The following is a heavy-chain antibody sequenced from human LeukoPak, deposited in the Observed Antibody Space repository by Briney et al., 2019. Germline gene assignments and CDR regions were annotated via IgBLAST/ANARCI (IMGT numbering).Heavy chain of an antibody. CDR3: AKWALGFFYYFDY. J-gene: IGHJ4*02. CDR1: GFTFSSYA. D-gene: IGHD3-10*01. CDR2: ISGNGGTA. Sequence: PGGSLRLSCAASGFTFSSYAMSWVRQAPGKGLEWVSAISGNGGTAYYADSVKGRVTISRDNSKNSLYLQMNSLRAEDAALYYCAKWALGFFYYFDYWGRGALVTVSS. V-gene: IGHV3-23*01.